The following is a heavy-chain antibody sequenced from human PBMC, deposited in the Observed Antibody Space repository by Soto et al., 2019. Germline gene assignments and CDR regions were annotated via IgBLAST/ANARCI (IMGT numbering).Heavy chain of an antibody. V-gene: IGHV3-23*01. CDR3: AKDRDYYDSSGYPPDAFDI. J-gene: IGHJ3*02. CDR2: ISGSGGST. Sequence: LRLSCAASGFTFSSYAMSWVRQAPGKGLEWVSAISGSGGSTYYADSVKGRFTISRDNSRNTLYLQMNSLRAEDTAVYYCAKDRDYYDSSGYPPDAFDIWGQGTMVTVSS. CDR1: GFTFSSYA. D-gene: IGHD3-22*01.